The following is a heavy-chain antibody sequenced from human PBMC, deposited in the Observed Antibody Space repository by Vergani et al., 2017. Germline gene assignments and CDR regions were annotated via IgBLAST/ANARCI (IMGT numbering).Heavy chain of an antibody. Sequence: VQLVESGGGLVKPGGSLRLSCAASGFSFSSYAMTWVRQAPGKGLEWIGSIYYSGSTYYNPSLESRVTMSVDTSKSQFSLKLSSVTAADTAVYYCTRHWAVVAANNWFDPWGQGTLVTVSS. CDR1: GFSFSSYA. D-gene: IGHD2-15*01. V-gene: IGHV4-39*01. J-gene: IGHJ5*02. CDR2: IYYSGST. CDR3: TRHWAVVAANNWFDP.